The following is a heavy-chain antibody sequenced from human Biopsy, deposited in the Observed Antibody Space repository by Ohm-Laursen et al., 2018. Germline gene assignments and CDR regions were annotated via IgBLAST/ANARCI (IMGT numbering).Heavy chain of an antibody. D-gene: IGHD3-9*01. CDR1: GGTFSNYG. CDR2: NIPILGTG. CDR3: ATKLTGYFHH. Sequence: VASVKASCKAPGGTFSNYGVNWVRQAPGQGLEWLGGNIPILGTGNYAQKFQDRVTVAADTSTSTATMELRSLRSDDTAVYYCATKLTGYFHHWGQGTQVTVSS. J-gene: IGHJ1*01. V-gene: IGHV1-69*06.